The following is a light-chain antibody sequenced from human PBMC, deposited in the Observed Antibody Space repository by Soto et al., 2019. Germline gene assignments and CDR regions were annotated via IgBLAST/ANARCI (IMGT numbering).Light chain of an antibody. CDR3: HKYNYWPK. CDR1: QSVSSN. V-gene: IGKV3-15*01. Sequence: EIVMTQSPDILSVSPGERATLSCRASQSVSSNLAWYQQKPGQSPRLLIYGASTRATGIPVRFSGSGSGTEFTLTISSLQSEDFAVYYCHKYNYWPKLGQGTKVDSK. J-gene: IGKJ1*01. CDR2: GAS.